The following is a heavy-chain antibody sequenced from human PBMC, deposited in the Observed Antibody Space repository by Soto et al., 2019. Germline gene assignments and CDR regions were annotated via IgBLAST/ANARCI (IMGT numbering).Heavy chain of an antibody. D-gene: IGHD4-17*01. CDR2: IYYSGST. V-gene: IGHV4-39*01. CDR1: GGSISSSSYY. J-gene: IGHJ6*02. Sequence: SETLSLTCTVSGGSISSSSYYWGWIRQPPGKGLEWIGSIYYSGSTYYNPSLKSRVTISVDTSKNQFSLKLSSVTAADTAVYYCATTLPRLLDYGDPPGDYYYYGMDVWGQGTTVTVSS. CDR3: ATTLPRLLDYGDPPGDYYYYGMDV.